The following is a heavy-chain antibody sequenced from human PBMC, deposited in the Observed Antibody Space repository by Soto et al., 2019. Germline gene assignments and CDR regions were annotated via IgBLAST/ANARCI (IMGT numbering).Heavy chain of an antibody. D-gene: IGHD2-15*01. CDR2: IYPRDSDH. CDR1: GYSFTDYW. CDR3: ARHLPYCCGGRCYYFDH. Sequence: GESLKVSYKGSGYSFTDYWIGWVRQMPGKGLEWMGIIYPRDSDHKYSPSFQGQVTISVDESIDTAYLQWSSLKASDTALYYCARHLPYCCGGRCYYFDHWGQGTLVTVSS. J-gene: IGHJ4*02. V-gene: IGHV5-51*01.